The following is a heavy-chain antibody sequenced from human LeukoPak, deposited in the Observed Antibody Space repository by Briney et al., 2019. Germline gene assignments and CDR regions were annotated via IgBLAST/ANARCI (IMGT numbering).Heavy chain of an antibody. Sequence: GGSLRLSCAASGFTFSSYSMNWVRQAPGKGLEWVSYISSSSSTIYYADSVKGRFTISRDNAKNSLYLQMNSLRAEDTAVYCCAREGRDIAVAGTIDYWGQGTLVTVSS. V-gene: IGHV3-48*04. CDR2: ISSSSSTI. J-gene: IGHJ4*02. CDR3: AREGRDIAVAGTIDY. D-gene: IGHD6-19*01. CDR1: GFTFSSYS.